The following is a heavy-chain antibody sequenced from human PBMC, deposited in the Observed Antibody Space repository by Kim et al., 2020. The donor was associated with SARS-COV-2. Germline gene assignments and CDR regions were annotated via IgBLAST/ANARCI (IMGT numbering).Heavy chain of an antibody. V-gene: IGHV3-23*01. CDR2: ISGSGRDT. Sequence: GGSLRLSCAASGFAFGKYAMNWVRQAPGKGPEWVSTISGSGRDTHYADSVKGRLTISRDNFANIVYLQMNSLRVEDAAIYYCVTQGYYSESGSAEGVYLYMDVWGRGTTVTVSS. J-gene: IGHJ6*03. CDR1: GFAFGKYA. D-gene: IGHD3-10*01. CDR3: VTQGYYSESGSAEGVYLYMDV.